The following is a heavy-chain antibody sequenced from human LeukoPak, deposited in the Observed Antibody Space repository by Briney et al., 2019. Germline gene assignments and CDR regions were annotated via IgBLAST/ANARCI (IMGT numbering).Heavy chain of an antibody. Sequence: GGSLRLSCAASGFTFSSYAMHWVRQAPGKGLEWVAVISYDGSNKYYADSVKGRFTISRDNSKNTLYLQMNSLRAEDTAVYYCARDPPYQLLFYWFDPWGQGTLVTVSS. CDR2: ISYDGSNK. CDR1: GFTFSSYA. V-gene: IGHV3-30-3*01. D-gene: IGHD2-2*01. J-gene: IGHJ5*02. CDR3: ARDPPYQLLFYWFDP.